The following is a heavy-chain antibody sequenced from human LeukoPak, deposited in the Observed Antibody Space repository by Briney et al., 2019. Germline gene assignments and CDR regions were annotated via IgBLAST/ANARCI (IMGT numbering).Heavy chain of an antibody. CDR3: ARDGKGYGDYPWYFDL. CDR1: GGTFSSYA. V-gene: IGHV1-69*04. CDR2: IIPILGIA. J-gene: IGHJ2*01. D-gene: IGHD4-17*01. Sequence: SVKVSCKASGGTFSSYAISWVRQAPGQGLEWMGRIIPILGIANYAQKFQGRVTITADKSTSTAYMELSSLRSEDTAVYYCARDGKGYGDYPWYFDLWGRGTLVTVSS.